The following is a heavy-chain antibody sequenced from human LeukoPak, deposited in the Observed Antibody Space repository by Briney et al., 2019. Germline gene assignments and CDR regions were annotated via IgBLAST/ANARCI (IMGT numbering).Heavy chain of an antibody. CDR3: ARGSGYYLSLPFDY. V-gene: IGHV4-34*01. J-gene: IGHJ4*02. CDR1: GGSFSGYY. CDR2: INHSGST. D-gene: IGHD3-22*01. Sequence: TSETLSLTCAVYGGSFSGYYWSWIRQPPGKGLEWIGEINHSGSTNYNPSLKSRVTISVDTSKNQFSLKLSSVTAADTAVYYCARGSGYYLSLPFDYWGQGTLVTVSS.